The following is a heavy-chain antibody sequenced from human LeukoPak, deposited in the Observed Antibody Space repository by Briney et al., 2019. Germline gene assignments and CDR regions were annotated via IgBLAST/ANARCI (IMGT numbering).Heavy chain of an antibody. J-gene: IGHJ4*02. Sequence: ASVKVSCKASGGTFSSYAISWVRQAPGQGLEWMGGIIPIFGTANYAQKFQGRVTITADESTSTAYMELSSLRSEDTAVYYCARGERDSGGWYYFDYWGQGTLVTVSS. CDR2: IIPIFGTA. D-gene: IGHD6-19*01. CDR3: ARGERDSGGWYYFDY. CDR1: GGTFSSYA. V-gene: IGHV1-69*01.